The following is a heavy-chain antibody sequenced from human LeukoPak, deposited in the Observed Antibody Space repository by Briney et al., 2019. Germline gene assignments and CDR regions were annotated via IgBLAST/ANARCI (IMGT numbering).Heavy chain of an antibody. CDR1: GGSISTSSYY. CDR3: ARNLPVITFGGVISLYYYYYYMDV. D-gene: IGHD3-16*01. CDR2: IYNSGST. Sequence: SETLSLTCTVSGGSISTSSYYWGWVRQPPGKGLEWIGNIYNSGSTYYNPSLKSRVTISVDTSKNQFSLKLSSVTAADTAVYYCARNLPVITFGGVISLYYYYYYMDVWGKGTTDTISS. J-gene: IGHJ6*03. V-gene: IGHV4-39*07.